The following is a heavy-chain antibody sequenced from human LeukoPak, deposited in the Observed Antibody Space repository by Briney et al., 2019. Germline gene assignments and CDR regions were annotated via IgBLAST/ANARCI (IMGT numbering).Heavy chain of an antibody. CDR1: GFTFSSYA. CDR3: ARDRGLGIWGYFDY. V-gene: IGHV3-64*01. D-gene: IGHD7-27*01. J-gene: IGHJ4*01. CDR2: ISSNGGST. Sequence: GGSLRLSCAASGFTFSSYAMHWVRQAPGKGLEYVSAISSNGGSTYYANSVKGRFTISRDNSKNTLYLQMGSLRAEDMAVYYCARDRGLGIWGYFDYWGQGTLVTVSS.